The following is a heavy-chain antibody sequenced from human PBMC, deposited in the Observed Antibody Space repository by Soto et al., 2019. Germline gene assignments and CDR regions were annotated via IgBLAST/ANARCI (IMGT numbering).Heavy chain of an antibody. V-gene: IGHV1-69*01. J-gene: IGHJ4*02. CDR2: IIPIFGTA. D-gene: IGHD1-26*01. CDR1: GGTFSSYA. CDR3: ARLNVGATRHFDY. Sequence: QAQLVQSGAEVKKPGSSVKVSCKASGGTFSSYAISWVRRAPGQGLEWMGGIIPIFGTANYEQKFQGRLTITADESTNTAYMELSSLGSEDTAVYYCARLNVGATRHFDYWGQETLVTVSS.